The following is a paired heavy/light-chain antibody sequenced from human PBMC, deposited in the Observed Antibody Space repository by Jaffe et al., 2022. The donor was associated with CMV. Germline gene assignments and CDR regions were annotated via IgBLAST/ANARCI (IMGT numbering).Light chain of an antibody. CDR1: QSLVHSDGNTY. CDR2: KVS. Sequence: DVVMTQSPLSLPVTLGQPASISCRSSQSLVHSDGNTYLNWFQQRPGQSPRRLIYKVSNRDSGVPDRFSGSGSGTDFTLKISRVEAEDVGVYYCMQGTHWPYTFGQGTKLEIK. J-gene: IGKJ2*01. CDR3: MQGTHWPYT. V-gene: IGKV2-30*02.
Heavy chain of an antibody. CDR1: GFTFSSYE. J-gene: IGHJ5*02. Sequence: EVQLVESGGGLVQPGGSLRLSCAASGFTFSSYEMNWVRQAPGKGLEWVSYISSSGSTIYYADSVKGRFTISRDNAKNSLYLQMNSLRAEDTAVYYCARVSGGIAARRHNWFDPWGQGTLVTVSS. D-gene: IGHD6-6*01. V-gene: IGHV3-48*03. CDR3: ARVSGGIAARRHNWFDP. CDR2: ISSSGSTI.